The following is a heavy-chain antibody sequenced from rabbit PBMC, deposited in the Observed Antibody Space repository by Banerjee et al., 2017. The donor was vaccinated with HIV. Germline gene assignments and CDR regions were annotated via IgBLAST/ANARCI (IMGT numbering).Heavy chain of an antibody. CDR3: VRGLDASSSRFNL. D-gene: IGHD8-1*01. CDR2: IDPVFGST. CDR1: GIDFSSYG. V-gene: IGHV1S7*01. J-gene: IGHJ4*01. Sequence: QLVESGGGLVTLGGSLKLSCKASGIDFSSYGVSWVRQAPGKGLEWIGYIDPVFGSTYYASWVNGRFTISSHNAQNTLYLQLNSLTAADTATYFCVRGLDASSSRFNLWGPGTLVTVS.